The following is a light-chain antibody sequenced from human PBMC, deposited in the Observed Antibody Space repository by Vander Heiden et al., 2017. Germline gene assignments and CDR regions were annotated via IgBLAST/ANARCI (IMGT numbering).Light chain of an antibody. J-gene: IGKJ1*01. V-gene: IGKV1-5*03. Sequence: DIQFTQSPSTLSASVGDRVTITCRASQGISSWLAWYQQKPGKAPKLLIYKASTLQSGVPSRFSGSGSGTEFTLTISSLQPDDFATYYCQQYNTFWTFGQGTKVEIK. CDR2: KAS. CDR3: QQYNTFWT. CDR1: QGISSW.